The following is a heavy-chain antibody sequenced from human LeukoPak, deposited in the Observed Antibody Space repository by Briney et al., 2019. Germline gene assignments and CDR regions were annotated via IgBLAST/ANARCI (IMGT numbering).Heavy chain of an antibody. V-gene: IGHV1-24*01. CDR2: FDPEDGET. J-gene: IGHJ5*02. Sequence: ASVKVSCKVSGYTLTELSMHWVRQAPGKGLEWMGGFDPEDGETIYAQKFQGRVTMTEDTSTDTAYMELSSLRSEDTAVYYCATLFSEFSSPHQDPREFDPWGQGTLVTVSS. CDR1: GYTLTELS. CDR3: ATLFSEFSSPHQDPREFDP. D-gene: IGHD6-13*01.